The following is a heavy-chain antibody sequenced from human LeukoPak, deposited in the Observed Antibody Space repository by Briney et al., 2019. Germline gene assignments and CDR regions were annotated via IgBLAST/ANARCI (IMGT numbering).Heavy chain of an antibody. Sequence: GGSLRLSCAASGFTFSSYGLHWVRQAPGKGLEWVAVIWYDGSNKYYADSVKGRFTISRDNSKNTLYLQMNSLRAENTAVYYCASTPGISGSYYSSLDYWGQGTLVTVSS. CDR3: ASTPGISGSYYSSLDY. CDR1: GFTFSSYG. D-gene: IGHD1-26*01. V-gene: IGHV3-33*01. CDR2: IWYDGSNK. J-gene: IGHJ4*02.